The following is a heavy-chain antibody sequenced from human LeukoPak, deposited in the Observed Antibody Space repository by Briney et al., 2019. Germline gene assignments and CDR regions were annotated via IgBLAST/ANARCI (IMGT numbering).Heavy chain of an antibody. D-gene: IGHD5-18*01. J-gene: IGHJ6*02. Sequence: ASVKVSCKASGYTFTSYGISWVRQAPGQGLEWMGWISAYNGNTNYAQKLQGRVTMTTDTSTRTAYMELRSLRSDDTAVYYCARGVEERGTAMAYSYYGMDVWGQGTTVTVSS. CDR3: ARGVEERGTAMAYSYYGMDV. CDR2: ISAYNGNT. CDR1: GYTFTSYG. V-gene: IGHV1-18*01.